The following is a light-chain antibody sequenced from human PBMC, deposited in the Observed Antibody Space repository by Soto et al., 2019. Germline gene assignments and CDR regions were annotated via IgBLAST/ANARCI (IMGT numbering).Light chain of an antibody. V-gene: IGKV1-39*01. CDR1: HSISSS. J-gene: IGKJ4*01. Sequence: DIQMTQSPSSLSASVGDRVTITCRASHSISSSLNWYQQKPGKAPKLLIYAASSFQSGVPSRFXXXXXXXXXXXXXSSLQTEDFANYYCQQSYSTPLTFGGGTKVEIK. CDR2: AAS. CDR3: QQSYSTPLT.